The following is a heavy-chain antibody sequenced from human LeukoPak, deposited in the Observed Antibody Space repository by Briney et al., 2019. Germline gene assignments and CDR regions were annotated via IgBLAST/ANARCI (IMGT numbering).Heavy chain of an antibody. CDR3: ARESRGSYMDV. J-gene: IGHJ6*03. V-gene: IGHV3-7*01. CDR2: IKQDGSEK. D-gene: IGHD3-10*01. Sequence: GGSLRLSCAASGFTFSRYWMSWVRQAPGKGLEWVANIKQDGSEKYYVDSVKGRFTISRDNAKNSLYLQMNSLRAEDTAVYYCARESRGSYMDVWGKGHTVTVSS. CDR1: GFTFSRYW.